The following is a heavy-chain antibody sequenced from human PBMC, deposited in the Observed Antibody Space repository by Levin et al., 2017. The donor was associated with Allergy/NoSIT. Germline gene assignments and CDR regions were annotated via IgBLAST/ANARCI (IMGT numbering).Heavy chain of an antibody. V-gene: IGHV4-30-2*01. CDR2: IYLSGST. CDR1: GGSISSGGYS. D-gene: IGHD5-18*01. Sequence: SQTLSLTCVVPGGSISSGGYSWSWIRQPPGKGLEWIGNIYLSGSTYYNPSLKSRVTISVDRAKNQFSLNLSAVTAADTAVYYCARVAGYSYGYYFDYWGQGTLVTVSS. CDR3: ARVAGYSYGYYFDY. J-gene: IGHJ4*02.